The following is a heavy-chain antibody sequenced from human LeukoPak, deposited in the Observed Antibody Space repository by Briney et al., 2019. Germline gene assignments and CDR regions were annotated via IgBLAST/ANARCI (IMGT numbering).Heavy chain of an antibody. Sequence: GGSLRLSCAASGFTFSSYSMNWVRQAPGKGLEWVSSIGSSSSYIYYADSVKGRFTISRDNAKNSLYLQMNSLRAEDTAVYYCARGLHAFDIWGQGTMVTVSS. CDR1: GFTFSSYS. V-gene: IGHV3-21*01. CDR3: ARGLHAFDI. J-gene: IGHJ3*02. CDR2: IGSSSSYI.